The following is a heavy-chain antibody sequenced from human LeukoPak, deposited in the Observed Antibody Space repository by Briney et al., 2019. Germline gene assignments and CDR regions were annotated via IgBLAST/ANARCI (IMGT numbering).Heavy chain of an antibody. D-gene: IGHD5-18*01. CDR3: ARGRRIQLWFFDY. CDR2: MNPNSGNT. Sequence: GASVKVSCKASGYTFTSYGISWVRQATGQGLEWMGWMNPNSGNTGYAQKFQGRVTMTRNTSISTAYMELSSLRSEDTAVYYCARGRRIQLWFFDYWGQGTLVTVSS. V-gene: IGHV1-8*02. CDR1: GYTFTSYG. J-gene: IGHJ4*02.